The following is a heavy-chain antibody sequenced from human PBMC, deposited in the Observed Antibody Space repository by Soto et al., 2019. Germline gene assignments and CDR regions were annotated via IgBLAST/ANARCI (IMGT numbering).Heavy chain of an antibody. V-gene: IGHV3-23*01. J-gene: IGHJ4*02. Sequence: GGSLRLSYAASDFVFSRFTVSWLRQTPGKGLEWAAAVIGVCVSTFYAASVKGRFPVSRDNSKNTVYLQMDCLRVEDAALYAWRKWLRRGYYYGDFWGEGTVVTVSS. D-gene: IGHD3-10*01. CDR2: VIGVCVST. CDR3: RKWLRRGYYYGDF. CDR1: DFVFSRFT.